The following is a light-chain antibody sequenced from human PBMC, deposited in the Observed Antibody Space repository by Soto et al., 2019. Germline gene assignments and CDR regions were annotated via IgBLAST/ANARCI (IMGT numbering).Light chain of an antibody. V-gene: IGKV3-20*01. CDR1: ERLSSVY. CDR3: QQYGGSPRIT. Sequence: EIVLTQSQGTLSLSPGERATLSCRASERLSSVYLAWYQQRPGQPPRLLIYGASNRATGIPDRFSGSGSGTDFTLIINRLEPEDVAIYYCQQYGGSPRITFGQGTRLEIK. CDR2: GAS. J-gene: IGKJ5*01.